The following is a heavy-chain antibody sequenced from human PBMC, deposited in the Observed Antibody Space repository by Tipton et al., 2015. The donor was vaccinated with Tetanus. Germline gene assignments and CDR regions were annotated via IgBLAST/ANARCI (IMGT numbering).Heavy chain of an antibody. V-gene: IGHV1-46*01. Sequence: QSGAEVKKPGASVKVSCKASGYTLTSYHMHWVRQAPGQGLEWMGIINPIGGSTSYAQKFPDRITMTGDTSTSTVYMDLNSLRCGDAAVYYWARAGGGGRRINGPAGIDYWGQGTLVTVSS. J-gene: IGHJ4*02. D-gene: IGHD1-20*01. CDR1: GYTLTSYH. CDR2: INPIGGST. CDR3: ARAGGGGRRINGPAGIDY.